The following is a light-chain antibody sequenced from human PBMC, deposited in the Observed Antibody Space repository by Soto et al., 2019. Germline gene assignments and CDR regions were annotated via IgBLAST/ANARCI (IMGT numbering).Light chain of an antibody. CDR3: QQYNTWPLSST. CDR2: GAS. Sequence: EIVMTQAPATLSVSPGEKATLSCRASQSVSSNLAWYQQKPGQAPRLLIYGASTRATGIPARFSGSGSGTEFTLTISSLQSEDFAVYYCQQYNTWPLSSTFGQGTKVDIK. CDR1: QSVSSN. V-gene: IGKV3-15*01. J-gene: IGKJ1*01.